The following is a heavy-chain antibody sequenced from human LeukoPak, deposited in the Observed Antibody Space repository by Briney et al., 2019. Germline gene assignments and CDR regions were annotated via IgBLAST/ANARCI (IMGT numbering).Heavy chain of an antibody. CDR1: GFTFSSYA. Sequence: PGGSLRLSCEASGFTFSSYAMSWVRQAPGKGLEWVSAISGSGGSTYYADSVKGRFTISRDNSKNTLYLQMNSLRAEDTAVYYCAKDRRPTIVVVPAAPLGNWFDPWGQGTLVTVSS. CDR3: AKDRRPTIVVVPAAPLGNWFDP. J-gene: IGHJ5*02. V-gene: IGHV3-23*01. D-gene: IGHD2-2*01. CDR2: ISGSGGST.